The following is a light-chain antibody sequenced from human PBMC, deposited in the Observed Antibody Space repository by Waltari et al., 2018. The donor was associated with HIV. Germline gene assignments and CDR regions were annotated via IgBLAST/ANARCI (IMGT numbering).Light chain of an antibody. Sequence: QSALTQPRSVSGSPGQSVTISCTGSRSDVGGYNYVSWYQQHPTKAPKLIIYDVSERPSGVPDGFSGSKSGNRASLTISGLQAEDEADYYCYSYAGSLLFGGGTKLTVL. V-gene: IGLV2-11*01. CDR2: DVS. CDR1: RSDVGGYNY. CDR3: YSYAGSLL. J-gene: IGLJ2*01.